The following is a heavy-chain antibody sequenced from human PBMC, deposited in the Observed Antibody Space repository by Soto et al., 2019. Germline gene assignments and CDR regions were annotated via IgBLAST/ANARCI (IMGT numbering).Heavy chain of an antibody. Sequence: EVQLLESGGGLVQPGGSLRLSCVGSGFTFRSHALTWVRQSPGKGLEWVAGISGTGGTTYYGDSMRGRFTISRDNSKETLNLQMDSLRPEDTAIYFCARAPMERYFDCYFDHWGQGSLVIVTS. CDR2: ISGTGGTT. CDR3: ARAPMERYFDCYFDH. D-gene: IGHD3-9*01. J-gene: IGHJ4*02. CDR1: GFTFRSHA. V-gene: IGHV3-23*01.